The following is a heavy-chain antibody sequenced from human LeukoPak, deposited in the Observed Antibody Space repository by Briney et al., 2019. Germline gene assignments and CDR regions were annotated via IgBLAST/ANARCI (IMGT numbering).Heavy chain of an antibody. CDR3: AKDWGVRGVIISHYMDV. V-gene: IGHV3-21*01. J-gene: IGHJ6*03. CDR1: GFTFSSYS. Sequence: GGSLRLSCAASGFTFSSYSMNWVRQAPGKGLEWVSSISSSSSYIYYANSMKGRFTISRDNSKNTLYLQMNSLRAEDTAVYYCAKDWGVRGVIISHYMDVWGKGTTVTVSS. CDR2: ISSSSSYI. D-gene: IGHD3-10*01.